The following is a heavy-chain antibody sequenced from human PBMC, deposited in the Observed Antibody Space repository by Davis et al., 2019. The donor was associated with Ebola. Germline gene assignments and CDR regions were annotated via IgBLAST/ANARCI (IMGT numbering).Heavy chain of an antibody. CDR3: ASSVSVFGVVIIHHYYYYGMDV. V-gene: IGHV1-69*06. D-gene: IGHD3-3*01. CDR2: IIPIFGTA. CDR1: LFSFLCYA. Sequence: AASVKVSCKASLFSFLCYAISWVRQAPGQGIEWMGGIIPIFGTANYAQKFQGRVTITADKATSTAYMELSSLRSEDTAVYYCASSVSVFGVVIIHHYYYYGMDVWGKGTTVT. J-gene: IGHJ6*04.